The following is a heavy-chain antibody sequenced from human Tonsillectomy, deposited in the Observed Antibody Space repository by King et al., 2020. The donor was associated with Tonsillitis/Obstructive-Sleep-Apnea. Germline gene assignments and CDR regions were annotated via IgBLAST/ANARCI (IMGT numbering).Heavy chain of an antibody. CDR3: ARWVPEATMIDY. D-gene: IGHD5-12*01. CDR1: GFTFSDHY. J-gene: IGHJ4*02. Sequence: VQLVESGGGLVQPGGSLRPSCAASGFTFSDHYMDWVRQAPGKGLEWVGRTRNKANSYTTEYAASVKGRFTISRDDSKNSLYLQMNSLKTEDTAVYYCARWVPEATMIDYWGQGTLVTVSS. CDR2: TRNKANSYTT. V-gene: IGHV3-72*01.